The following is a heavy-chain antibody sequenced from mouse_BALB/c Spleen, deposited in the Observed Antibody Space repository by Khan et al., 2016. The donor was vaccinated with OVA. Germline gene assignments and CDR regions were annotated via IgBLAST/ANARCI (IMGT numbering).Heavy chain of an antibody. V-gene: IGHV5-12*02. Sequence: EVELVESGGGLVQPGGSLKLSCATSGFTFSDYYMYWVRQTPEKRLEWVAYISNGGGSTYYPDTVKGRFTISRDNAKNTLYLQLSRLKSDDTAMYYCARRRGLYDYDGFAYWGQWTLVTVSA. CDR1: GFTFSDYY. CDR3: ARRRGLYDYDGFAY. CDR2: ISNGGGST. J-gene: IGHJ3*01. D-gene: IGHD2-4*01.